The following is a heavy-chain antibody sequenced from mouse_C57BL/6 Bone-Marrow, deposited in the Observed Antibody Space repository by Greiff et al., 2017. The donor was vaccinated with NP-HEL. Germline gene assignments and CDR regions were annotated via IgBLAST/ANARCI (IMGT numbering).Heavy chain of an antibody. CDR1: GYTFTDYE. J-gene: IGHJ2*01. CDR2: IDPETGGT. CDR3: TRSTTVVAPDY. D-gene: IGHD1-1*01. V-gene: IGHV1-15*01. Sequence: QVQLQQSGAELVRPGASVSLSCTASGYTFTDYEMHWVKQTPVHGLEWIGAIDPETGGTAYNQKFKGKAILTADKSSSTAYMELRSLTSEDSAVYYGTRSTTVVAPDYWGQGTTLTVSS.